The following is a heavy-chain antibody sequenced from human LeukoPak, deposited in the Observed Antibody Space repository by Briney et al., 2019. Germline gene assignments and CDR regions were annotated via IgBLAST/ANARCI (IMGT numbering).Heavy chain of an antibody. V-gene: IGHV4-39*01. J-gene: IGHJ3*02. Sequence: KPSETLSLTCTVSGGSISSSSYYWGWIRQPPGKGLEWIVSIYYSGSTYYNPSLKSRVTISVDTSKNQFSLRLSSVTAADTAVYYCARHPSYYDILTGYYNGAFDIWGQGTMVTVSS. CDR1: GGSISSSSYY. D-gene: IGHD3-9*01. CDR2: IYYSGST. CDR3: ARHPSYYDILTGYYNGAFDI.